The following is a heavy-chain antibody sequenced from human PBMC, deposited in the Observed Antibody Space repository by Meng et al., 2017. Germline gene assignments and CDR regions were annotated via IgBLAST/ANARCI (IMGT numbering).Heavy chain of an antibody. Sequence: GESLKISCAGSGFTFSSYAMHWVRQAPGKGLEWVAVISYDGSNKYYADSVKGRFTISRDNSKNTLYLQMNSLRAEDTAVYYWARDTYYDSSGYTFDYWGQGTLVTVSS. D-gene: IGHD3-22*01. J-gene: IGHJ4*02. V-gene: IGHV3-30*01. CDR1: GFTFSSYA. CDR3: ARDTYYDSSGYTFDY. CDR2: ISYDGSNK.